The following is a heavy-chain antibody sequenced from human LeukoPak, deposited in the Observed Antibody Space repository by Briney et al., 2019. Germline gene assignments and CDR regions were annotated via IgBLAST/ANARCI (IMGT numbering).Heavy chain of an antibody. CDR2: IYYSGST. V-gene: IGHV4-61*05. CDR3: ARGGTTGTTHWFDP. J-gene: IGHJ5*02. D-gene: IGHD1-1*01. Sequence: SETLSLTCTVSGGSISSSSYYWGWIRQPPGKGPEWIGYIYYSGSTNYNPSLKSRVTISVDTSKNQFSLKLSSVTAADTAVYYCARGGTTGTTHWFDPWGQGTLVTVSS. CDR1: GGSISSSSYY.